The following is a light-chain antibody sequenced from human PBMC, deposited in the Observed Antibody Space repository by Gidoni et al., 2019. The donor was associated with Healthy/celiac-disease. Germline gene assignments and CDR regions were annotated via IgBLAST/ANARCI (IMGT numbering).Light chain of an antibody. CDR2: GAS. CDR1: QSVSSN. V-gene: IGKV3-15*01. Sequence: EIVMTQSPATLSVSPGERATLSCRASQSVSSNLALYQQKTGHAPRLLIYGASTRDTGSPARFSGSGSGTEFTLTISSLQSEDFAVYYCQQYNNWPSGTFGQGTKVEIK. CDR3: QQYNNWPSGT. J-gene: IGKJ1*01.